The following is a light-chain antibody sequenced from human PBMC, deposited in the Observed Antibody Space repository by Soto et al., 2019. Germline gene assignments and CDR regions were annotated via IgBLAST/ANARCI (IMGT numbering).Light chain of an antibody. J-gene: IGLJ1*01. Sequence: QSALTQPASVSGSPGQSITISCTGTSSDVGGYKYVSWYQQHPGKAPRLMIYEVSNSPSGVSDSFSGSKSGITASLAISGLQDEDKADYYCSSYTNTGTLYVFGTGTKLTVL. V-gene: IGLV2-14*01. CDR1: SSDVGGYKY. CDR3: SSYTNTGTLYV. CDR2: EVS.